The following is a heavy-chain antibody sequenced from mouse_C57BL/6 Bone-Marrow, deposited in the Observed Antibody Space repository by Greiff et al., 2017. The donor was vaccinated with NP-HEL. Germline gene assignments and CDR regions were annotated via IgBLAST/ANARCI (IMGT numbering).Heavy chain of an antibody. CDR1: GYTFTDYY. D-gene: IGHD1-1*01. Sequence: QVHVKQSGPELVKPGASVKISCKASGYTFTDYYINWVKQRPGQGLEWIGWIFPGSGSTYYNEKFKGKATLTVDKSSSTAYMLLSSLTSEDSAVYFCARSLTTVVAGAMDYWGQGTSVTVSS. V-gene: IGHV1-75*01. CDR2: IFPGSGST. CDR3: ARSLTTVVAGAMDY. J-gene: IGHJ4*01.